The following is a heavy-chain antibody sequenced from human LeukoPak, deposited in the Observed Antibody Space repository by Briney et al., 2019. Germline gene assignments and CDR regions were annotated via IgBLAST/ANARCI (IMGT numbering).Heavy chain of an antibody. CDR1: GFTLSDYY. J-gene: IGHJ4*02. CDR2: ISSRGSTR. CDR3: TRRRDFFDS. Sequence: PGGSLRLSCAASGFTLSDYYMSWIRPAPGKGLEWVSYISSRGSTRDYADSVRGRCTISRDYAKNSLYLQMSSLGAEDPAVYYCTRRRDFFDSWGQGTLVTVSS. V-gene: IGHV3-11*01.